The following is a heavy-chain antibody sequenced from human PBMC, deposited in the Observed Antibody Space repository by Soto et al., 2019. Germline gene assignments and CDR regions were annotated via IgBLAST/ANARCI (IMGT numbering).Heavy chain of an antibody. J-gene: IGHJ4*02. CDR3: ARRGSGSYYDY. Sequence: EVQLLESGGGLVQPGGSPRLSCAASGFTFSSYAMRWVRQAPVKGLEWVSAISGSGGSTYYADSVKGRFTISRDNSKNTLDLQMNSLRAEDTAVYYCARRGSGSYYDYWGQGTLVTVSS. CDR2: ISGSGGST. CDR1: GFTFSSYA. V-gene: IGHV3-23*01. D-gene: IGHD1-26*01.